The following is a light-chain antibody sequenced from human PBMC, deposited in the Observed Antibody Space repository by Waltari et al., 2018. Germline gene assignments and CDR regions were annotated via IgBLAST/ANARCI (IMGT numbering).Light chain of an antibody. CDR1: SSDVGSYRV. V-gene: IGLV2-23*01. CDR3: CSYAGSNIYV. CDR2: EGS. J-gene: IGLJ1*01. Sequence: QSALTQPASVSGSPGQSIPTSCTGTSSDVGSYRVVPWYQQDPGQPPKLSIYEGSKRPSGVSLRFSASKSGNTASLTISGLQTEDEADYFCCSYAGSNIYVFGTGTKVTVL.